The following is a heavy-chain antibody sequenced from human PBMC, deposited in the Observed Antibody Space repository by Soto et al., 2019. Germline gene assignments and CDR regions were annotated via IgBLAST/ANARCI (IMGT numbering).Heavy chain of an antibody. CDR3: ARSFCVAAAGPFDY. V-gene: IGHV4-31*03. D-gene: IGHD6-13*01. J-gene: IGHJ4*02. CDR2: IYYSVST. Sequence: PSGTLSLTCTVSGGSISSGGYYWSWIRQHPGKGLEWIGYIYYSVSTYYNPSLKSRVTISLDTSKNQFSLKLSSVTAADTAVYYCARSFCVAAAGPFDYWGQGSLVTGTS. CDR1: GGSISSGGYY.